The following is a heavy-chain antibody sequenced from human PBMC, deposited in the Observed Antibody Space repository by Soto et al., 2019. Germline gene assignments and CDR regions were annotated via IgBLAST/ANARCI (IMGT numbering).Heavy chain of an antibody. J-gene: IGHJ2*01. V-gene: IGHV3-11*01. Sequence: QVQLVESGGGLVKPGVSLRLSCAASGFTFSDYYMTWIRQAPGKGLEWVSYNTPRGKTNYYADSVKGRFTISRDNAKNSVSLHLDSLSVDDTAVYYCARVTNYRYFDLWGRGVLVTVSS. CDR2: NTPRGKTN. CDR1: GFTFSDYY. CDR3: ARVTNYRYFDL.